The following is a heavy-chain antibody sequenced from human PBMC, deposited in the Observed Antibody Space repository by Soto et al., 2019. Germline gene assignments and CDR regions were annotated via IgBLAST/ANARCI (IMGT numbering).Heavy chain of an antibody. CDR3: ARVSGSYYYGMDV. V-gene: IGHV4-39*07. D-gene: IGHD1-26*01. J-gene: IGHJ6*02. CDR1: GGSISSSSYY. Sequence: SETLSLTCTVSGGSISSSSYYWGWIRQPPGRGLEWIGSIYYSGSTYYNPSLKSRVTISVDTSKNQFSLKLSSVTAADTAVYYCARVSGSYYYGMDVWGQGTTVTVSS. CDR2: IYYSGST.